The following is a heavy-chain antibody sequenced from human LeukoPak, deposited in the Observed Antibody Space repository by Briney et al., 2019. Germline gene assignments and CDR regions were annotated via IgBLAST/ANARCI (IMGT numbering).Heavy chain of an antibody. D-gene: IGHD3-3*01. CDR1: EFTFSGYW. CDR3: ARDIDFWSGDNGGY. J-gene: IGHJ4*02. CDR2: INNDGSTK. V-gene: IGHV3-74*01. Sequence: GGSLRLSCAASEFTFSGYWMHWVRQAPGKGLVWVSRINNDGSTKTYADSVKGRFTISRDNAKNTLFLQMNSLRVEDTAIYYCARDIDFWSGDNGGYWGQGTLVTVSS.